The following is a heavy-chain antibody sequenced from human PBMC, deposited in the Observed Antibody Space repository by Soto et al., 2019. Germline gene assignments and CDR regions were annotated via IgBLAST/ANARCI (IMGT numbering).Heavy chain of an antibody. V-gene: IGHV5-51*01. CDR2: IYPGDFDT. CDR3: ARRPQKAYDPIDY. J-gene: IGHJ4*02. CDR1: GYKFSAYW. D-gene: IGHD1-1*01. Sequence: PGESRKISCMTSGYKFSAYWIAWVRQRPGKGLEWMGIIYPGDFDTRYSPSFEGQVTISVDRSTNTAHLQWSSLKASDTAIYYCARRPQKAYDPIDYWGQGTLVTVSS.